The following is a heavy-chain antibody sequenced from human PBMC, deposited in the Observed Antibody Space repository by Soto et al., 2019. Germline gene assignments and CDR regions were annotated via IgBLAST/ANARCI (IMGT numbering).Heavy chain of an antibody. CDR3: AREPLT. V-gene: IGHV4-31*03. J-gene: IGHJ4*02. CDR2: ISYSGST. CDR1: GTSFSSGDYF. Sequence: SETLSLTCSVYGTSFSSGDYFWTWIRQSPGKGLEWIGYISYSGSTYYNPSLKSRVTMSLDTSKNQFSLKLSSVTAADTAVYYCAREPLTWGQGTLVTVSS.